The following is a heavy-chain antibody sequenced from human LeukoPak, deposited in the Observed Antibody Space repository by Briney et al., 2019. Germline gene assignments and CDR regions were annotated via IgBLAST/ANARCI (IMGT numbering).Heavy chain of an antibody. D-gene: IGHD3-16*02. Sequence: ASVKVSCKASGYTFTSYYMHWVRQAPGQGLEWMGIINPSGGNTNYAQKFQERVTITRDMSTSTAYMELSSLRSEDTAVYYCARAKNDYVWGSYLPDFDYWGQGTLVTVSS. CDR2: INPSGGNT. V-gene: IGHV1-46*01. CDR1: GYTFTSYY. CDR3: ARAKNDYVWGSYLPDFDY. J-gene: IGHJ4*02.